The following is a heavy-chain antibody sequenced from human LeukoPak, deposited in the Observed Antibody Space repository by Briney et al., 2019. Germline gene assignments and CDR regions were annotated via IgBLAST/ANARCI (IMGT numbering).Heavy chain of an antibody. V-gene: IGHV3-23*01. Sequence: GGSLRLSCVASGFTFSINAMIWVRQAPGKGLEWVSGISGIGDTSFYSDPVKGRFTISRDNSKNTLYLQMNSLRVEDSAVYYCAKKNGGGWPTIFFDYWGQGILVTVSS. CDR3: AKKNGGGWPTIFFDY. J-gene: IGHJ4*02. CDR2: ISGIGDTS. D-gene: IGHD6-19*01. CDR1: GFTFSINA.